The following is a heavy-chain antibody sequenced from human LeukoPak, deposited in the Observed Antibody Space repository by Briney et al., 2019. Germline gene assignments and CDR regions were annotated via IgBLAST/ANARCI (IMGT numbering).Heavy chain of an antibody. J-gene: IGHJ5*02. Sequence: ASVKVSCKASGYTFTGYYMHWVRQAPGQGLEWMGWINPNSGGTNYAQKFQGRVTMTRDTSISTAYMELSRLRSDDTAVYYCARDQQSTVRVVPAAVLGDYNWFDPWGQGTLVTVS. CDR3: ARDQQSTVRVVPAAVLGDYNWFDP. V-gene: IGHV1-2*02. CDR1: GYTFTGYY. CDR2: INPNSGGT. D-gene: IGHD2-2*01.